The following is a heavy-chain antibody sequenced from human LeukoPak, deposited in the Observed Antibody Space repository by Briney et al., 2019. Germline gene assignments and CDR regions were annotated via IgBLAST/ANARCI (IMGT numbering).Heavy chain of an antibody. CDR2: ISGSGGST. CDR1: GFTFSSYA. D-gene: IGHD3-3*01. V-gene: IGHV3-23*01. J-gene: IGHJ6*03. CDR3: AREARFLEWLKGYYYMDV. Sequence: GGSLRLSCAASGFTFSSYAMSWVRQAPGKGLEWVSAISGSGGSTYYADSVKGRFTISRDNSKNTLYLQMNSLRAEDTAVYYCAREARFLEWLKGYYYMDVWGKGTTVTVSS.